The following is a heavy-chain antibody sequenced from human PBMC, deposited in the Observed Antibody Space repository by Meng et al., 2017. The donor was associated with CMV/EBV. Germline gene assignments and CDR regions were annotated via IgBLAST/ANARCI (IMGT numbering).Heavy chain of an antibody. J-gene: IGHJ6*02. CDR1: GGSISSYY. Sequence: SETLSLTCTVSGGSISSYYWSWIRQTTGKGLEWIGYIYYSGSTNYNPSLKSRVTISVDTSKNQFSLKLSSVTAADTAVYYCARGVEMATINYYGMDVWGQGTTVTVSS. CDR2: IYYSGST. CDR3: ARGVEMATINYYGMDV. V-gene: IGHV4-59*01. D-gene: IGHD5-24*01.